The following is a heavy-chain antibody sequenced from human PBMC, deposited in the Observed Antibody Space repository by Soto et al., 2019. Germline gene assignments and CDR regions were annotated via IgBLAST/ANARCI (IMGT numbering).Heavy chain of an antibody. V-gene: IGHV3-23*01. D-gene: IGHD3-22*01. CDR1: GFTFSSYA. J-gene: IGHJ4*02. CDR3: AKDLDYYDSSGFDS. Sequence: XGSLKLSCAASGFTFSSYAMSWVRQAPGKGLEWVSAISGSGGSTYYADSVKGRFTISRDNSKNTLYLQMNSLRAEDTAVYYCAKDLDYYDSSGFDSWGQGTLVTVSS. CDR2: ISGSGGST.